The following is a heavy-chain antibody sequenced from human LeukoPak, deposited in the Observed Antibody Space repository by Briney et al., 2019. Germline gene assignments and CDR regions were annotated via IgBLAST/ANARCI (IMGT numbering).Heavy chain of an antibody. V-gene: IGHV1-18*01. Sequence: GASVKVSCKASGYTFTSYDINWVRQATGQGLEWMGWMNPNSGNTNYAQKLQGRVTMTTDTSTSTAYMELRSLRSDDTAVYYCARDLGERSYYNGGFDYWGQGTLVTVSS. D-gene: IGHD3-10*01. CDR3: ARDLGERSYYNGGFDY. J-gene: IGHJ4*02. CDR1: GYTFTSYD. CDR2: MNPNSGNT.